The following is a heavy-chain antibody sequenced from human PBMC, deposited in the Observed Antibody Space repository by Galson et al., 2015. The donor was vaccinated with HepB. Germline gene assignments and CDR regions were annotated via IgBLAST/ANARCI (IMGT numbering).Heavy chain of an antibody. Sequence: SLRLSCAASGFTFGDYGMSWFRQAPGKGLEWVSFIRNKASGGTIEYAASVKGRFTISRDDSKSIAYLQMNSLKPEDTSVYYCARGSNYVLVWGRGTLVTVSS. CDR1: GFTFGDYG. D-gene: IGHD5-24*01. V-gene: IGHV3-49*03. J-gene: IGHJ4*02. CDR3: ARGSNYVLV. CDR2: IRNKASGGTI.